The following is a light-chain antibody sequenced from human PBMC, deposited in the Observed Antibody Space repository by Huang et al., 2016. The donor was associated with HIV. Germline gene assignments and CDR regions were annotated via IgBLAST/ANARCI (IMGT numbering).Light chain of an antibody. Sequence: EIVMTQSPATLSVSPGQRVTLACRANRSVSTHLAWYQQRHGQAPRLLIYGSSTRAPGIPARFSGSGSGTDFSLTISSLQSEDCALYYCHQYNNWLLSFGGGTRV. J-gene: IGKJ4*01. V-gene: IGKV3-15*01. CDR2: GSS. CDR1: RSVSTH. CDR3: HQYNNWLLS.